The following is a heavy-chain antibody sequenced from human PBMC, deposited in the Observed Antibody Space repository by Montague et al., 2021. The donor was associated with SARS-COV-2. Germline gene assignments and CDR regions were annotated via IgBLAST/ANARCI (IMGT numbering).Heavy chain of an antibody. Sequence: SETLSLTCTVSAGSINSDNYYWGWIRQPPGQGLEWIGTVYYNGRTYYNPSLKSRVTISLDTPKNQFSLMLSSVSVADTAVFYCARQRRILTGYYCSFDHWGQGTLVSVSS. CDR2: VYYNGRT. V-gene: IGHV4-39*01. J-gene: IGHJ4*02. D-gene: IGHD3-9*01. CDR1: AGSINSDNYY. CDR3: ARQRRILTGYYCSFDH.